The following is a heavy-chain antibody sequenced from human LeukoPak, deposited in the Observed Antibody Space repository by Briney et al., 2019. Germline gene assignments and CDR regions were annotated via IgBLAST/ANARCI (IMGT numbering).Heavy chain of an antibody. CDR3: AKVRWEKHDYGSGSYYKRKDYYYGMDV. V-gene: IGHV3-15*01. CDR2: IKSKTDGGTT. CDR1: GFTFSNAW. D-gene: IGHD3-10*01. Sequence: GGSLRLSCAASGFTFSNAWMSWVRQAPGKGLEWVGRIKSKTDGGTTDYAAPVKGRFTISRDDSKNTLYLQMNSLRAEDTAVYYCAKVRWEKHDYGSGSYYKRKDYYYGMDVWGQGTTVTVSS. J-gene: IGHJ6*02.